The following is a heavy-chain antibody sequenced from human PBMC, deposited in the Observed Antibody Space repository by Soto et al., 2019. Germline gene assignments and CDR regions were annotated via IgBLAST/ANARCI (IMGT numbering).Heavy chain of an antibody. CDR3: ASESLFYSGNTGPMVIPLFHY. CDR1: GYIFTNYA. D-gene: IGHD3-10*01. Sequence: QVQLEQSGAEAKKPGASVKVSCKASGYIFTNYAIHWLRQAPGQRFEWMGWINGANGNTQYSHTFQGRVPITRDTSASTAYMDLSSLRSEDTAVYYCASESLFYSGNTGPMVIPLFHYWGQGTLVVVSS. J-gene: IGHJ4*02. V-gene: IGHV1-3*01. CDR2: INGANGNT.